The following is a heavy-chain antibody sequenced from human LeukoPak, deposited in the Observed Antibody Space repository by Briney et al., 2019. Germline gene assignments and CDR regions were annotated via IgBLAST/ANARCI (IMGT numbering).Heavy chain of an antibody. CDR3: ARGAAAGTGNWFDP. D-gene: IGHD6-13*01. CDR1: GGSISSYY. Sequence: SETLSLTCTVSGGSISSYYWSWIRQPPGKGLEWIGCIYYSGSTNYNPSLKSRVTISLDTSKNQFSLKLTSVTAADTAVYYCARGAAAGTGNWFDPWGQGTLVTVSS. CDR2: IYYSGST. V-gene: IGHV4-59*08. J-gene: IGHJ5*02.